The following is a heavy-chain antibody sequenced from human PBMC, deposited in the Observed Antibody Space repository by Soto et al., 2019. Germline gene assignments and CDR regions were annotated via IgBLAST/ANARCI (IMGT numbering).Heavy chain of an antibody. CDR1: GFTFSSYC. J-gene: IGHJ4*02. Sequence: PGGSLRLSCAASGFTFSSYCMHWVRQAPGKGLEWVAVISYDGSNKYYADAVKGRFTISRDNSKNTLYLQMNSLRAEDTAVYYCAKQMVRGVIIIAPFDYWGQGTLVTVSS. CDR2: ISYDGSNK. CDR3: AKQMVRGVIIIAPFDY. D-gene: IGHD3-10*01. V-gene: IGHV3-30*18.